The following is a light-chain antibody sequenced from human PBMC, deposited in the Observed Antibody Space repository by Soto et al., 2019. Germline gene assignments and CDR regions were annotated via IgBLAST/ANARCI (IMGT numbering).Light chain of an antibody. CDR3: QSYDSSL. J-gene: IGLJ2*01. Sequence: QSVLTQPPSVSGAPGQRVTISCTWSSSNIGAGYDVHWYQQLPGTAPKLLIYGNSNRPSGVPDRFSGSKSGTSASLAITGLQAEDEADYYCQSYDSSLFGGGTKLTVL. CDR2: GNS. CDR1: SSNIGAGYD. V-gene: IGLV1-40*01.